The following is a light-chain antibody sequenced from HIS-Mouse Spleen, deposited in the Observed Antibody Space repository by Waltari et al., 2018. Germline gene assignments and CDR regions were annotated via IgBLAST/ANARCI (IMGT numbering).Light chain of an antibody. CDR1: ALPKKY. CDR3: YSTDSSGNHRV. Sequence: SYELTQPPSVSVSPGQTARITSPGHALPKKYAYWYQQKSGQAPVLVIYEDSKRPSGIPERFSGSSSGTMATLTISGAQVEDEADYYCYSTDSSGNHRVFGGGTKLTVL. V-gene: IGLV3-10*01. J-gene: IGLJ2*01. CDR2: EDS.